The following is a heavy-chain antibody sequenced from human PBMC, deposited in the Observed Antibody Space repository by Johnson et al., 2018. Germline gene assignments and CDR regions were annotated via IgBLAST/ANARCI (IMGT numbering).Heavy chain of an antibody. CDR3: AKDIRVAANLDAFDI. V-gene: IGHV4-59*01. CDR2: IHDSGST. Sequence: QVQLQESGPGLVKPSETLTLTCNVSGGAINSNYWSWIRQTPGKGLEWIGYIHDSGSTKYNPSLRSRVTISVDTSKRPFSLRLSSVTAADTALYYCAKDIRVAANLDAFDIWGQGKMVTVSS. D-gene: IGHD1-26*01. J-gene: IGHJ3*02. CDR1: GGAINSNY.